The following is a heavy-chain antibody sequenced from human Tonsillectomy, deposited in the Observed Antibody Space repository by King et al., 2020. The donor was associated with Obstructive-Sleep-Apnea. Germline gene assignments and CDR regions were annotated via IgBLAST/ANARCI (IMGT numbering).Heavy chain of an antibody. J-gene: IGHJ6*04. CDR1: GFTFSTYG. D-gene: IGHD6-13*01. V-gene: IGHV3-30*18. Sequence: VQLVESGGGVVQPGRSLRLSCAASGFTFSTYGMHLVRQAPGKGLEWGAVISYDGSNKYYADSVNGRFTISRDNSNNTLYLQIKCLRAEDTAVYYCAKADSSSYYCGRDVWGEGTAVTVSS. CDR3: AKADSSSYYCGRDV. CDR2: ISYDGSNK.